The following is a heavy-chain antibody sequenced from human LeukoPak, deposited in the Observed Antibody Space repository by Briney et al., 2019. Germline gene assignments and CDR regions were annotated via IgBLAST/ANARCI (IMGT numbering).Heavy chain of an antibody. J-gene: IGHJ3*02. CDR1: GGSISSYY. Sequence: SETLSLTCTVPGGSISSYYWSWIRQPPGKGLEWIWYIYYSGSTNYNPSLKSRVTISVDTSKNQFSLKLSSVTAADTAVYYCARSYCGGDCYLWAFDIWGQGTMVTVSS. D-gene: IGHD2-21*02. V-gene: IGHV4-59*01. CDR3: ARSYCGGDCYLWAFDI. CDR2: IYYSGST.